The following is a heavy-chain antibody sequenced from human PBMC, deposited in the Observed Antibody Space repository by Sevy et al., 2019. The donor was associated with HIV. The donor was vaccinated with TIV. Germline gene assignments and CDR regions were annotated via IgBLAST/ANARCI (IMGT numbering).Heavy chain of an antibody. J-gene: IGHJ1*01. CDR1: GFSFSSYG. CDR3: TNLFYPGDQWSVWLHGAEYFHH. CDR2: ISYDGSNK. V-gene: IGHV3-30*18. Sequence: GGSLRLSCAASGFSFSSYGMYWVRQAPGKGLEWVALISYDGSNKNYADSVKGQFTISRDDWKNTVFLQINSLKAEDTAVYYCTNLFYPGDQWSVWLHGAEYFHHWGQGTLVTVSS. D-gene: IGHD3-3*01.